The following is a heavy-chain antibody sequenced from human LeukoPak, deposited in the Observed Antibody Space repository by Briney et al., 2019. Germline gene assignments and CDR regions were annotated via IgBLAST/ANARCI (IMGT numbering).Heavy chain of an antibody. J-gene: IGHJ4*02. V-gene: IGHV3-48*04. CDR3: ARVPLPAAIYYFDY. CDR2: ISSSSSTI. CDR1: GFTFSSYS. D-gene: IGHD2-2*01. Sequence: GGSLRLSCAASGFTFSSYSMNWVRQAPGKGLEWVSYISSSSSTIYYADSVKGRFTISRDNAKNSLYLQMNSLRAEDTAVYYCARVPLPAAIYYFDYWGQGTLVTVSS.